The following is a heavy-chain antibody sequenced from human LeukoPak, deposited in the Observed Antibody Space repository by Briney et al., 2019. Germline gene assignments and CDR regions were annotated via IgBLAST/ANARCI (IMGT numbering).Heavy chain of an antibody. CDR1: GGTFSSYA. Sequence: SVKVSCKASGGTFSSYAISWVRQAPGQGLEWMGRIIPIFGTANYAQKFQGRVTITTDESTSTAYMELSSLRSEDTAVYYCARDSGYYYDSSGYYYSHWGQGTLVTVSS. CDR3: ARDSGYYYDSSGYYYSH. V-gene: IGHV1-69*05. D-gene: IGHD3-22*01. CDR2: IIPIFGTA. J-gene: IGHJ4*02.